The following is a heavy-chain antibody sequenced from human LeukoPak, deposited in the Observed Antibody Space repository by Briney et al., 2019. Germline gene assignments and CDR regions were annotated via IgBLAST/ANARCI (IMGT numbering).Heavy chain of an antibody. CDR2: IIPIFGTA. J-gene: IGHJ3*02. CDR1: GYTFTSYY. Sequence: ASVKVSCKASGYTFTSYYMHWVRQAPGQGLEWMGGIIPIFGTANYAQKFQGRVTITTDESTSTAYMELSSLRSEDTAVYYCARERASRITIFGDAFDIWGQGTMVTVSS. V-gene: IGHV1-69*05. CDR3: ARERASRITIFGDAFDI. D-gene: IGHD3-3*01.